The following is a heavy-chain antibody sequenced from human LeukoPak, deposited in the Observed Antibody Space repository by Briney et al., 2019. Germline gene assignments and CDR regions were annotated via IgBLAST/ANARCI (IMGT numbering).Heavy chain of an antibody. CDR3: ATYDGSNSPPYWYFDL. Sequence: ASVKVSCKVSGYPLSELSMHWVRQAPGKGLEWMGGFDPEDGETIYAQKFQGRVTMTEDTSTDTAYMELSSLRSEDTAVYYCATYDGSNSPPYWYFDLWGRGTLVTVSS. D-gene: IGHD4-11*01. J-gene: IGHJ2*01. V-gene: IGHV1-24*01. CDR2: FDPEDGET. CDR1: GYPLSELS.